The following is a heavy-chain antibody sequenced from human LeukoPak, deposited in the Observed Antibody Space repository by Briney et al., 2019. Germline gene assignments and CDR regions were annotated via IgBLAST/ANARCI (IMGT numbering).Heavy chain of an antibody. Sequence: ASVKVSCKASGYTFTTYYMHWVRQAPGQGLEWMGWINPNSGGTNYAQKSQGRVTMTRDTSISTAYMELSRLRSDDTAVYYCARVFSIAAIDYWGQGTLVTVSS. CDR3: ARVFSIAAIDY. CDR1: GYTFTTYY. V-gene: IGHV1-2*02. D-gene: IGHD6-6*01. J-gene: IGHJ4*02. CDR2: INPNSGGT.